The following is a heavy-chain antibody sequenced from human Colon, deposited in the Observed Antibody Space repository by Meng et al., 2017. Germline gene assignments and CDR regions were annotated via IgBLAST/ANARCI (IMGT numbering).Heavy chain of an antibody. D-gene: IGHD3-22*01. J-gene: IGHJ3*02. Sequence: ASVKVSCKASGYTFTSYGISWVRQAPGQGLEWMGWISAYNGNTNYAQKLQGRVTMTTDTSTSTAYMELRSLRSDETAVYYCARAIAYYDSSAVWRDDAFDIWGQGTMVTVSS. CDR1: GYTFTSYG. CDR2: ISAYNGNT. CDR3: ARAIAYYDSSAVWRDDAFDI. V-gene: IGHV1-18*01.